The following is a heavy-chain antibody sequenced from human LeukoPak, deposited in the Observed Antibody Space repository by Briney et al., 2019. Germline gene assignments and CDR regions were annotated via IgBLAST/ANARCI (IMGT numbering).Heavy chain of an antibody. V-gene: IGHV4-34*01. Sequence: SETLSLTCAVYGGSFSGYYWSRIRQPPGKGLEWIGEINHSGSTNYNPSLKSRVTISVDTSKNQFSLKLSSVTAADTAVYYCARLILWFGELLPDWGQGTLVTVSS. J-gene: IGHJ4*02. CDR1: GGSFSGYY. CDR2: INHSGST. CDR3: ARLILWFGELLPD. D-gene: IGHD3-10*01.